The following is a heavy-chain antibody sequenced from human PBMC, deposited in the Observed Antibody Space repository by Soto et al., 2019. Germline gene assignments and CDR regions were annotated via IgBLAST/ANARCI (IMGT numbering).Heavy chain of an antibody. D-gene: IGHD2-2*01. CDR2: IIPIFGTA. V-gene: IGHV1-69*06. J-gene: IGHJ3*02. CDR1: GGTFSSYA. CDR3: GRRDVVVPAHLFDS. Sequence: QVQLVQSGAEVKKPGSSVKVSCKASGGTFSSYAISWVRQAPGQGLEWMGGIIPIFGTANYAQKFQGRVTITADKSTSRGYVELGSLRSEDTAVYYCGRRDVVVPAHLFDSWGQGAMVTVSS.